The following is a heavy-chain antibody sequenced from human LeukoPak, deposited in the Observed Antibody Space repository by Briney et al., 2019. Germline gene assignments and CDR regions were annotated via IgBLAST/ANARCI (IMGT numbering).Heavy chain of an antibody. CDR2: ISSSSSTI. V-gene: IGHV3-48*01. Sequence: PGRSLRLSCVASGFSFNKYDMHWVRQAPGKGLEWVSYISSSSSTIYYADSVKGRFTISRDNAKNSLYLQMNSLRAEDTAVYYCARDGELGIHYFDYWGQGTLVTVSS. D-gene: IGHD7-27*01. CDR1: GFSFNKYD. J-gene: IGHJ4*02. CDR3: ARDGELGIHYFDY.